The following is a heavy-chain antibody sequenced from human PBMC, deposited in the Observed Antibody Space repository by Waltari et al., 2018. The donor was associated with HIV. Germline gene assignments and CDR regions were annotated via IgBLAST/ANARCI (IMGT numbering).Heavy chain of an antibody. CDR2: INHSGST. CDR3: ARGHRQFITMIVVVTDGDAFDI. D-gene: IGHD3-22*01. Sequence: QVRLQQWGAGLLKPSETLSLTCAVYGGSFSGYSWSWIRQPPGKELEWIGEINHSGSTNYNPSLNRRVTISVDTSKNQFSLSLSSVTAADTAVYYCARGHRQFITMIVVVTDGDAFDIWGQGTKVTVSS. V-gene: IGHV4-34*01. CDR1: GGSFSGYS. J-gene: IGHJ3*02.